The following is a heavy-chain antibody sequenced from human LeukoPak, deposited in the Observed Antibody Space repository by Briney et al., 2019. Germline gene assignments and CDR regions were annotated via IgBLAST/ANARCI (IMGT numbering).Heavy chain of an antibody. Sequence: SETLSLTCTVSGGSIYSYYWSWIRQPPGKGLEWVGYVYYSGSTNYNPSLKRRVTISVDTSKNQFSLKLNSVNAADTAVYYCARSGTAAGRRDYWGQGTLVTVSS. D-gene: IGHD6-13*01. CDR3: ARSGTAAGRRDY. CDR2: VYYSGST. J-gene: IGHJ4*02. V-gene: IGHV4-59*01. CDR1: GGSIYSYY.